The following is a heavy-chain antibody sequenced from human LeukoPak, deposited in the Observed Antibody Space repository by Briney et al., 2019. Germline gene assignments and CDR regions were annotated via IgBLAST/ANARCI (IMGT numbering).Heavy chain of an antibody. CDR3: ARGPNYSFYMDV. Sequence: PGRSLRLSCGSSGFTFSHYTMHWVRFAPGKRLEYVSALTANGGSKYHADSVRARFTVSRDNSKNTLYLQMGRLRAEDTALYCCARGPNYSFYMDVWGKGTTVTVSS. CDR2: LTANGGSK. J-gene: IGHJ6*03. CDR1: GFTFSHYT. V-gene: IGHV3-64*02.